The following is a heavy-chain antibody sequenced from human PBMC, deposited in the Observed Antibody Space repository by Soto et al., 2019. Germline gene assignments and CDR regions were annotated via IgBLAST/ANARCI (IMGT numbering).Heavy chain of an antibody. V-gene: IGHV5-51*01. CDR2: IYPGDSDT. J-gene: IGHJ4*02. D-gene: IGHD4-17*01. Sequence: GESLKISCKASGYSFTSYWIGWVRQVPGKGLEWMGIIYPGDSDTIYSPAFQGQVTISADKSISTAYLQRNSLKASDTAMHDCGRPPYSDNHHYFVQWAQGAPVSVSS. CDR1: GYSFTSYW. CDR3: GRPPYSDNHHYFVQ.